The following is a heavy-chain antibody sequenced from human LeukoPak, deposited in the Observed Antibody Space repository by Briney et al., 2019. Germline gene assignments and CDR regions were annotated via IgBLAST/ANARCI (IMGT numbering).Heavy chain of an antibody. V-gene: IGHV4-61*02. CDR3: ARSGQLDSYYYYYYMDV. D-gene: IGHD6-13*01. CDR2: IYTSGST. CDR1: GGSISSGSYY. J-gene: IGHJ6*03. Sequence: SETLSLTCTVSGGSISSGSYYWGWIRQPAGKGLEWIGRIYTSGSTNYNPSLKSRVTISVDTSKNQFSLKLSSVTAADTAVYYCARSGQLDSYYYYYYMDVWGKGTTVTVSS.